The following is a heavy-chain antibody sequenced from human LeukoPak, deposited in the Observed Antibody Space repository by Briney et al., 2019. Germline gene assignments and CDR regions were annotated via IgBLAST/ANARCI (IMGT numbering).Heavy chain of an antibody. CDR3: ANERGYNYGYSFDY. J-gene: IGHJ4*02. V-gene: IGHV3-30-3*02. CDR1: GFSFSSYA. CDR2: IPNDGSKT. Sequence: GGSLRLSCAASGFSFSSYAMHWVRQAPGKGLEWVAAIPNDGSKTYYADSVKGRFTISRDNSKNTLYLQMNSLRTEETAVYYCANERGYNYGYSFDYWGQGTLVTVSS. D-gene: IGHD5-18*01.